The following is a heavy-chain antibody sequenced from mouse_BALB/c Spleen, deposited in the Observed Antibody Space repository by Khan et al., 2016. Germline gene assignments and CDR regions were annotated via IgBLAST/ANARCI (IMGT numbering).Heavy chain of an antibody. CDR2: LNPSSNYT. Sequence: QVQLQQSGAELARPGASVKMSCKASGYTFTYYTMHWVKQRPGQGLEWIGYLNPSSNYTNYNQKFKDKATLTADKSSSTAYMQLSSLTSEDSAVYYCARETYGNYPFGYWGQGTTLTVS. CDR3: ARETYGNYPFGY. D-gene: IGHD2-1*01. J-gene: IGHJ2*01. V-gene: IGHV1-4*01. CDR1: GYTFTYYT.